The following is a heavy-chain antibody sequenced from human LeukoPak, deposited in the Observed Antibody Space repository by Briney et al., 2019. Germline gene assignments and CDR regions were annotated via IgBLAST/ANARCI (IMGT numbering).Heavy chain of an antibody. J-gene: IGHJ4*02. CDR3: AKVLLTGYSSSWYDY. CDR1: GFTFSSYG. Sequence: GGSLRLSCAASGFTFSSYGMHWVRQAPGKGLEWVAVISYDGTNQYYADSVKGRFTISRDNSKNTLYLQMSSLRVEDMAVYYCAKVLLTGYSSSWYDYWGQGTLVTVSS. CDR2: ISYDGTNQ. D-gene: IGHD6-13*01. V-gene: IGHV3-30*18.